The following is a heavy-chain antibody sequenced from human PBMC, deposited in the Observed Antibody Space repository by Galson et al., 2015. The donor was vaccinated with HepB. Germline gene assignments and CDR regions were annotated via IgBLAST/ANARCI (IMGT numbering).Heavy chain of an antibody. Sequence: TLSLTCTVSGGSISSGGYYWSWIRQHPGKGLEWIGYIYYSGSTYYNPSLKSRVTISVDTSENQFSLKLRSVTAADTVVYYCARGRDIAVVPAAILGNYYMDVWGKGTTVTVSS. D-gene: IGHD2-2*01. V-gene: IGHV4-31*03. CDR3: ARGRDIAVVPAAILGNYYMDV. J-gene: IGHJ6*03. CDR2: IYYSGST. CDR1: GGSISSGGYY.